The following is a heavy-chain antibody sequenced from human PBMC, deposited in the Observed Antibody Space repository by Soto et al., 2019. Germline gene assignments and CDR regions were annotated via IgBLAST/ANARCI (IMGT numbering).Heavy chain of an antibody. CDR1: GYTFTGYY. D-gene: IGHD3-16*01. V-gene: IGHV1-2*04. CDR2: INPNSGGT. Sequence: QVPLVQSGAEVKKPGASVKVSCKASGYTFTGYYMHWVRQAPGQGLEWMGWINPNSGGTNYAQKFQGWVTMTRDTSISTAYMELSRLRSDDTAVYYCARDMIGDYVWGSPGYYGMDVWGQGTTVTVSS. CDR3: ARDMIGDYVWGSPGYYGMDV. J-gene: IGHJ6*02.